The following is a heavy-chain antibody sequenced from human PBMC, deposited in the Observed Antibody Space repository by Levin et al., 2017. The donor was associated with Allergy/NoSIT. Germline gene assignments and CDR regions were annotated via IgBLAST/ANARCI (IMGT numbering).Heavy chain of an antibody. V-gene: IGHV3-7*01. D-gene: IGHD5-18*01. CDR3: ARGSYNNAY. CDR2: IKQDGSEK. CDR1: GFIFSTYW. Sequence: GGSLRLSCAASGFIFSTYWMSWVRQAPGKGLEWVANIKQDGSEKYYVDSVKGRFTISRDNAKNSLYLQMNSLRAEDTAVYYCARGSYNNAYWGQGTLVTVSS. J-gene: IGHJ4*02.